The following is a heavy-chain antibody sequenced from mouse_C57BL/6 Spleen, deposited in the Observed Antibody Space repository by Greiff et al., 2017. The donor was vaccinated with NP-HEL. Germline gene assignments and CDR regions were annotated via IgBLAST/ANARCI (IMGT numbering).Heavy chain of an antibody. J-gene: IGHJ1*03. Sequence: EVMLVESGGGLVKPGGSLKLSCAASGFTFSSYTMSWVRQTPEKRLEWVATISGGGGNTYYPDSGKGRFTITRDNAKNTMYLQMSSLRSEDTALYYCARQGDYYGSSLVFDVWGTGTTVTVSS. CDR3: ARQGDYYGSSLVFDV. D-gene: IGHD1-1*01. CDR1: GFTFSSYT. V-gene: IGHV5-9*01. CDR2: ISGGGGNT.